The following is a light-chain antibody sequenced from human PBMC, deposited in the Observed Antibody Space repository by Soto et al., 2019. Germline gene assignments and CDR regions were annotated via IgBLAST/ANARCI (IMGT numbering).Light chain of an antibody. V-gene: IGKV3-15*01. CDR3: QQYDASPRT. J-gene: IGKJ5*01. CDR1: QSVSIK. Sequence: EIVMTQAAATVSVSPGERATLCCRASQSVSIKLAWYQQKPGQAPRLVIYGASSRATGIPDRFSGSGSGTDFTLTIRSLQSEDFAVYSCQQYDASPRTFGQGTRLEIK. CDR2: GAS.